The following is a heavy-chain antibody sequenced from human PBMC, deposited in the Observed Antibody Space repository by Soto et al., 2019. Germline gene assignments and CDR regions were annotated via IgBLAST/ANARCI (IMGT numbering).Heavy chain of an antibody. J-gene: IGHJ6*02. D-gene: IGHD3-10*01. V-gene: IGHV6-1*01. CDR3: ARDREDGSGSYGYYYYGMDV. Sequence: PSQTLSLTCAISGDSVSSNSAAWNWIRQSPSRGLEWLGRTYYRSKWYNDYAVSVKSRITINPDTSKNQFSLQLNSVTPEDTAVYYCARDREDGSGSYGYYYYGMDVWGQGTTVTVS. CDR2: TYYRSKWYN. CDR1: GDSVSSNSAA.